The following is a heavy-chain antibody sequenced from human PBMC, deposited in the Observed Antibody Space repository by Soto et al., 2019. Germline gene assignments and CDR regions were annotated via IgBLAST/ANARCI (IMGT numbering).Heavy chain of an antibody. CDR2: IYHSGST. V-gene: IGHV4-30-2*01. J-gene: IGHJ4*02. CDR1: GGSIISGGYS. CDR3: ARVNDGGSFDY. Sequence: SETLSLTCAFSGGSIISGGYSWSCIRQPPGKGLEWIGYIYHSGSTYYNPSLKSRVTISVDRSKNQFSLKLSSVTAADTAVYYCARVNDGGSFDYWGQGTLVTVSS. D-gene: IGHD2-15*01.